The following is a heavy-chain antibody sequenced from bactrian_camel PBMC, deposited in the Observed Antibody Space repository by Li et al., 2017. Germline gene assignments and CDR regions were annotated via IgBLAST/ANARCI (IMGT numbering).Heavy chain of an antibody. CDR1: GYTDENIC. Sequence: VQLVESGGGSVQAGGSLRLSCTRSGYTDENICMAWFRQAPGQERERVATVYTAGGNPYYYDSVKGRFTISQDNTVELQMNSLKPEDSGMYYCAGDVRKREGVYALAESAYNSWGQGTQVTVS. CDR3: AGDVRKREGVYALAESAYNS. D-gene: IGHD1*01. V-gene: IGHV3S40*01. CDR2: VYTAGGNP. J-gene: IGHJ4*01.